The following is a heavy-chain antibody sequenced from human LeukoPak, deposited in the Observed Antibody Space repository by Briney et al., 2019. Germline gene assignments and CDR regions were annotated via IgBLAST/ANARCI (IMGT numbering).Heavy chain of an antibody. D-gene: IGHD6-19*01. J-gene: IGHJ4*02. V-gene: IGHV5-51*01. Sequence: RGESLKISCKGSGYSFTNYWIAWVRQMPGKGLEWMGIIYPGDSDTRYSPSFQGQVTISADKSISTAYLQWSGLKASDTAMYYCASSRSGWSFDYWGQGTLVTVSS. CDR2: IYPGDSDT. CDR3: ASSRSGWSFDY. CDR1: GYSFTNYW.